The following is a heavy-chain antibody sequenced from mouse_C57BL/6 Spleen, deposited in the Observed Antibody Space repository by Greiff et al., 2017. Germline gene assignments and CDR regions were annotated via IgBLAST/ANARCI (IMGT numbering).Heavy chain of an antibody. CDR1: GYTFPRYW. J-gene: IGHJ3*01. Sequence: QVQLQQPGAELVRPGSSVKLSCKASGYTFPRYWLHWVNQRPIQGLVWICNIDPSDSAPHYTPKFKDKATLPVDKSSSSAYMQLSSLTSEDSAVYYCARGGYDYDGSWFAYWGQGTLVTVSA. CDR3: ARGGYDYDGSWFAY. V-gene: IGHV1-52*01. D-gene: IGHD2-4*01. CDR2: IDPSDSAP.